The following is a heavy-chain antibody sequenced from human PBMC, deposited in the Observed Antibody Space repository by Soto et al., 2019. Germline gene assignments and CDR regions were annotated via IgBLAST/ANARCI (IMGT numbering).Heavy chain of an antibody. CDR1: GFTFSSYS. J-gene: IGHJ6*02. V-gene: IGHV3-21*04. CDR2: ISSSSSYI. D-gene: IGHD6-13*01. CDR3: ATWGAAAGHGMDV. Sequence: EVQLVESGGGLVKPGGSLRLSCAASGFTFSSYSMNWVRQAPGKGLEWVSSISSSSSYIYYADSVKGRFTISRDNAKNSLYLQMNSLRAEDTAVYYCATWGAAAGHGMDVWGQGTTVTVSS.